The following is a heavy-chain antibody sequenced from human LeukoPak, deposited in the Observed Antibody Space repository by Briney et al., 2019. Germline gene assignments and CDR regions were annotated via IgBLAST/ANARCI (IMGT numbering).Heavy chain of an antibody. V-gene: IGHV4-34*01. CDR1: GGSFSGYY. J-gene: IGHJ6*03. CDR2: INHSGST. D-gene: IGHD5-18*01. Sequence: KPSETLSLTCAVYGGSFSGYYWSWIRQPPGKGLEWIGEINHSGSTNYNPSLKSRVTISVDTSKNQFSLKLSSVTAADTAVYYCARGIQLWLRYYYYMDVWGKGTTVTVSS. CDR3: ARGIQLWLRYYYYMDV.